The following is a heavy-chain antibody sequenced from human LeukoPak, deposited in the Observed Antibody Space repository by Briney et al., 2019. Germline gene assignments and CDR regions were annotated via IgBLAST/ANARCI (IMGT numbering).Heavy chain of an antibody. CDR2: ISWNSGSI. Sequence: PGGSLRLSCAASGFTFDDYAMHWVRQAPGKGLEWVSGISWNSGSIGYADSVKGRITISRDNAKNSLYLQMNSLRAEDTAVYYCARDRYYYDSSGYYYLFDYWGQGTLVTVSS. V-gene: IGHV3-9*01. J-gene: IGHJ4*02. CDR1: GFTFDDYA. CDR3: ARDRYYYDSSGYYYLFDY. D-gene: IGHD3-22*01.